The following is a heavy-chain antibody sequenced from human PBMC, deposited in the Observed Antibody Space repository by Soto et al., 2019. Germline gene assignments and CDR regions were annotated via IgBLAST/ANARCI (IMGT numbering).Heavy chain of an antibody. CDR1: GYTFTSYG. CDR2: ISAYNGNT. V-gene: IGHV1-18*01. J-gene: IGHJ4*02. CDR3: ARAALLWFGELSSDFDY. Sequence: ASVKVSCKASGYTFTSYGISWVRQAPGQGLEWMGWISAYNGNTNYAQKLQGRVTMTTDTSTSTAYMELRSLRSDDTAVYYCARAALLWFGELSSDFDYWGQGTLVTVS. D-gene: IGHD3-10*01.